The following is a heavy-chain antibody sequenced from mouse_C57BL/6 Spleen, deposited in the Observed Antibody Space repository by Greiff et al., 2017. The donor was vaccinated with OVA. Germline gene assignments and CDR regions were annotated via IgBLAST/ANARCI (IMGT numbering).Heavy chain of an antibody. D-gene: IGHD2-1*01. CDR1: GYTFTDYY. Sequence: EVQLQQSGPELVKPGASVKISCKASGYTFTDYYMNWVKQSHGKSLEWIGDINPNNGGTSYNQKFKGKATLTVDKSSSTAYMELRSLTSEDSAVYYCAGRPYGNWYFDVWGTGTTVTVSS. CDR3: AGRPYGNWYFDV. V-gene: IGHV1-26*01. CDR2: INPNNGGT. J-gene: IGHJ1*03.